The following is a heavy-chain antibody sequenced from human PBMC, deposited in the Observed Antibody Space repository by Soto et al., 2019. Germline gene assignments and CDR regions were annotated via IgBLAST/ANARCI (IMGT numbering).Heavy chain of an antibody. V-gene: IGHV3-33*01. CDR3: ARDLSDY. J-gene: IGHJ4*02. Sequence: QVQLVESGGGVVQPGTSLRLSCAASGFTFKNYGMHWVRQAPGKGLERVAIVYYDGSNQYYADSVKGRFTISRDNSKNSLYLQMNGLRVDDPAMYYCARDLSDYWGQGTLVNVSS. CDR1: GFTFKNYG. CDR2: VYYDGSNQ.